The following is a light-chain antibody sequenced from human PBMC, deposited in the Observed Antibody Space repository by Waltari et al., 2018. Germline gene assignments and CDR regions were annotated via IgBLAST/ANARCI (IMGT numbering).Light chain of an antibody. CDR2: RDS. J-gene: IGLJ2*01. CDR1: VLAKKF. V-gene: IGLV3-27*01. Sequence: SYELTQPSSVSVSPGQTARITCSGNVLAKKFIRWFQQKPGQAPVLLIFRDSERPSGIPERFSGSSSGTTVTLTISGAQVEDEADYYCFTVDDNSLRLFGGGTKLTVL. CDR3: FTVDDNSLRL.